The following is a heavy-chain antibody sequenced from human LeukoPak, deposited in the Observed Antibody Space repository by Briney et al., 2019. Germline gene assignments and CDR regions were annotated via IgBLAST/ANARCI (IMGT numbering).Heavy chain of an antibody. Sequence: GGSLRLSCASSGFIFHNYGMHWVRQAPGKGLEWVAVISYDGSNKYYADSVKGRFTISRDNSENTLYLQMNSLRPEDTAVYYCAKDGNIGGDKAGAFDMWGQGTKVTVSS. CDR2: ISYDGSNK. V-gene: IGHV3-30*18. CDR3: AKDGNIGGDKAGAFDM. CDR1: GFIFHNYG. D-gene: IGHD1-26*01. J-gene: IGHJ3*02.